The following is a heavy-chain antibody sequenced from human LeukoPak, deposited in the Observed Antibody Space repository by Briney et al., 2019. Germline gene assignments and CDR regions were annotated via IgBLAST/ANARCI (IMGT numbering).Heavy chain of an antibody. CDR1: GFAVGSNY. V-gene: IGHV3-53*01. Sequence: GGSLRLSCVASGFAVGSNYMSWVRQAPGKGLEWVSLIYSGGAIRYADSVKGRLTISRDSSKNTLFLQMNDLTVEDTARYYCARRPGNWGRGILVTVSS. J-gene: IGHJ4*02. CDR2: IYSGGAI. CDR3: ARRPGN. D-gene: IGHD1-14*01.